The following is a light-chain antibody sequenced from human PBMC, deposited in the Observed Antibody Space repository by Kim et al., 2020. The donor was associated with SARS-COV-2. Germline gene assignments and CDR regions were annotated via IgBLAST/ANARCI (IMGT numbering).Light chain of an antibody. Sequence: QSALTQPASVSGSPGQSITISCTGTSSDVGGYNYVSWYQQHPGKAPKLMIYGVNKWPSGVSHRFSGSKSGNTASLTISGLQVEDEADYYCSSYASGSAVVFGGGTQLTVL. J-gene: IGLJ2*01. V-gene: IGLV2-14*01. CDR2: GVN. CDR1: SSDVGGYNY. CDR3: SSYASGSAVV.